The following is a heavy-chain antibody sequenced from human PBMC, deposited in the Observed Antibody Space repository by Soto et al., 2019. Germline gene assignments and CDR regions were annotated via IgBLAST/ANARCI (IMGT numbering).Heavy chain of an antibody. CDR2: ISSSGDSI. Sequence: EVQPVESGGGLVQPGGSLRLSCAASGFTFSSHSMNWVRQAPGRGLEWISYISSSGDSIYYEDSVKGRFTISRDEARSSLDLQMNSLGAEDTAVYYCTRDLNSRYWGQGTLVTVSS. V-gene: IGHV3-48*01. D-gene: IGHD5-18*01. CDR1: GFTFSSHS. J-gene: IGHJ4*02. CDR3: TRDLNSRY.